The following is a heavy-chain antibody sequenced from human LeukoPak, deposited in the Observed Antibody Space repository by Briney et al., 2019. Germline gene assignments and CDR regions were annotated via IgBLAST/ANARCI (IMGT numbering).Heavy chain of an antibody. J-gene: IGHJ6*03. Sequence: GESLRLSCAASGFTFSAYWMTWVRQAPGKGLAWVANIIEGGDVKYYVDSVKGRFTISRDNARNSLYLQMNSLRVEDTAVYYCARARFETTVTALIRKKNYYYYYMDVWGKGTTVTVSS. D-gene: IGHD4-17*01. CDR3: ARARFETTVTALIRKKNYYYYYMDV. CDR2: IIEGGDVK. CDR1: GFTFSAYW. V-gene: IGHV3-7*01.